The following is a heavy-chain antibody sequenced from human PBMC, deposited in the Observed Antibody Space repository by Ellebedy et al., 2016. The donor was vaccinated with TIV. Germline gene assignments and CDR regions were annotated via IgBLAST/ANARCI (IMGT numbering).Heavy chain of an antibody. CDR2: IKQDGSEK. J-gene: IGHJ4*02. V-gene: IGHV3-7*03. Sequence: GESLKISCVASGFTFSSSWISWVRQAPGTGLGWVGNIKQDGSEKYYVDSVKGRFTISRDNAKNSLYLQMDSLRAEDTAVYYCARDFDHWGQGTLVTVSS. CDR1: GFTFSSSW. CDR3: ARDFDH.